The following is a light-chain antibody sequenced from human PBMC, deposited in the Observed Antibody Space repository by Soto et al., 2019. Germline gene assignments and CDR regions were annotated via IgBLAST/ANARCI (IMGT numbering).Light chain of an antibody. J-gene: IGLJ1*01. CDR3: CSFASSSTYV. V-gene: IGLV2-14*03. CDR1: SSDVGAYNF. CDR2: NVY. Sequence: QSALTQPASVSGSPGQSITISCTGTSSDVGAYNFVSWHQQHPGKAPKLMIYNVYDRPSGISYRFSGSKSGNTASLTISGLQGEDEADYYCCSFASSSTYVFGTGTKLTVL.